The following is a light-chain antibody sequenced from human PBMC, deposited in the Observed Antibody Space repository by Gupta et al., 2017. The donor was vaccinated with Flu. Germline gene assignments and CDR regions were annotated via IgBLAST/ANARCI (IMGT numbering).Light chain of an antibody. Sequence: PATLSLSPGERATLSCRASQTISRYLAWYQQKPGQAPSLLIYDASNRATGIPARFSGSGSGTDFTLTINSLESEDFAVYYCQQRGNWPLTFGGGTKVEIK. V-gene: IGKV3-11*01. CDR3: QQRGNWPLT. CDR1: QTISRY. CDR2: DAS. J-gene: IGKJ4*01.